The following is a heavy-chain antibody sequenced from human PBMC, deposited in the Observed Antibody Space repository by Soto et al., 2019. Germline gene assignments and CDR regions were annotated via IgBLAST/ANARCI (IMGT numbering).Heavy chain of an antibody. Sequence: QVQLVESGGGVVQPGRSLRLSCAASGFTFSSYGMHWVRQAPGKGLEWVAVIWYDGSNKYYADSVKGRFTISRDNSKNTLYLQMISLRAEDTAVYYCARYCSGGSCYQTGFDYWGQGTLVTVSS. CDR1: GFTFSSYG. V-gene: IGHV3-33*01. CDR2: IWYDGSNK. J-gene: IGHJ4*02. D-gene: IGHD2-15*01. CDR3: ARYCSGGSCYQTGFDY.